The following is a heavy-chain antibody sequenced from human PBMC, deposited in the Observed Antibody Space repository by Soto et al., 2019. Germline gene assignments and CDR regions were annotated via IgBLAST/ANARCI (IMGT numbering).Heavy chain of an antibody. Sequence: GGSLRLSCAASGFTFSSYSMNWVRQAPGKGLEWVSYISSSSSTIYYADSVKGRFTISRDNAKNSLYLQMNSLRAEDTAVYYCASYDFWSGHYPAYWGQGTLVTVSS. J-gene: IGHJ4*02. D-gene: IGHD3-3*01. CDR2: ISSSSSTI. CDR1: GFTFSSYS. V-gene: IGHV3-48*01. CDR3: ASYDFWSGHYPAY.